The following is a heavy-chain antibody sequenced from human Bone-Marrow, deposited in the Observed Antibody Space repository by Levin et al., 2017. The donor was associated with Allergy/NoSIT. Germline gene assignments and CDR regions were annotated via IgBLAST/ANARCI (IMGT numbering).Heavy chain of an antibody. Sequence: GGSLRLSCAASGITFSFYDMAWVRQSPGKGLEWVAFITGSGGSTYYAESVRGRFTIARDNSKNTVYWQMVSVRSDDTAIWDCAKVGTKPACTFDDWGQGTLVTVSS. J-gene: IGHJ4*02. D-gene: IGHD1/OR15-1a*01. CDR3: AKVGTKPACTFDD. CDR2: ITGSGGST. V-gene: IGHV3-23*01. CDR1: GITFSFYD.